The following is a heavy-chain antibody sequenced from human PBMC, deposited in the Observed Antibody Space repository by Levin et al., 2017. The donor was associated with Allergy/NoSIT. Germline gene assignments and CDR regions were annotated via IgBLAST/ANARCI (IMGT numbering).Heavy chain of an antibody. Sequence: GGSLRLSCATSGFNFRASWMYWVRQAPGRGLEWVANVDGNGDGTYYVDSVKGRFSVSRDNAKTSLFLQMNRLRVEDTAIYYCVRDQSWAMWDWGQGALVTVSS. J-gene: IGHJ4*02. D-gene: IGHD2-2*01. CDR2: VDGNGDGT. CDR3: VRDQSWAMWD. CDR1: GFNFRASW. V-gene: IGHV3-7*01.